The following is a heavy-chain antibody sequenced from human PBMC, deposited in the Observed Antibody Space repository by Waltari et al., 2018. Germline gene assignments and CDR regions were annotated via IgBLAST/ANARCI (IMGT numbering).Heavy chain of an antibody. V-gene: IGHV3-7*01. Sequence: EVQLVESGGGLVQPGGSLSLSCAASVLTFIHHWMTWVRQAPGKGLEWVANIKQDGSEKYYVDSVKGRFTISRDNAKNSLYVEMNSLRAEDTAVYYCARAPARAKFDHWGQGTLVTVSS. CDR3: ARAPARAKFDH. CDR1: VLTFIHHW. J-gene: IGHJ4*02. CDR2: IKQDGSEK.